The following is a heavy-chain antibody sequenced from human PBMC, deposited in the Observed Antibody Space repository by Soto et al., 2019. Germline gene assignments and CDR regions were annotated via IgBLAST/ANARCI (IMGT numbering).Heavy chain of an antibody. CDR2: IIPIFGTA. CDR3: ASALYSGSYAEAFHI. D-gene: IGHD1-26*01. J-gene: IGHJ3*02. Sequence: QVQLVQSGAEVKKPGSSVKVSCKASGGTFSSYAISWVRQAPGQGLEWMGGIIPIFGTANYAQKFQGRVTITADESTSTAYMELRRLRSSDTEVYYCASALYSGSYAEAFHIWGQGTMVTGSS. CDR1: GGTFSSYA. V-gene: IGHV1-69*01.